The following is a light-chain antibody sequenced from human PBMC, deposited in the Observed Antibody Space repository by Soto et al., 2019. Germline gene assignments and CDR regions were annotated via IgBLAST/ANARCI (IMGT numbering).Light chain of an antibody. CDR1: QSVSSN. J-gene: IGKJ1*01. Sequence: EIVMTQSPATLSVSPVEGATLSCRASQSVSSNLAWYQQKPGQAPSLLIYGASTRATGTPARFSGSGSGTEFTLTINSLQSEDFAVYYCQQYNNWPWTFGQGTKVDIK. CDR3: QQYNNWPWT. V-gene: IGKV3-15*01. CDR2: GAS.